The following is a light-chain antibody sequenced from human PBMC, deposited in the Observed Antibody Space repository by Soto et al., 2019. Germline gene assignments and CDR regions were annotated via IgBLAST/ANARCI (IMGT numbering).Light chain of an antibody. Sequence: DIQMTQSPSYLSASVGDRVTITCRASQSISNYLNWYQQKPGKAPKFLIYAASNLQSGVPSRFSGSGSGTDFTLTISSLQPEDFATYYCQQSYRAPLTFGGGTKVEIK. CDR1: QSISNY. CDR2: AAS. J-gene: IGKJ4*01. V-gene: IGKV1-39*01. CDR3: QQSYRAPLT.